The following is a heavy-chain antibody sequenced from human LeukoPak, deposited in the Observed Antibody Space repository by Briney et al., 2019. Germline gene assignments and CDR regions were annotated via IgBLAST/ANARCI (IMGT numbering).Heavy chain of an antibody. D-gene: IGHD4-23*01. Sequence: GGSLRLSCAASGFTFSRYWMHWVRQAPGKGLVWVSRINSDGSSTSYADSVKGRFTISRDNAKNTLYLHMNGLRADDTAVYYCVYGGNSTSFDIWGQGTMVTVSS. V-gene: IGHV3-74*01. CDR2: INSDGSST. CDR1: GFTFSRYW. J-gene: IGHJ3*02. CDR3: VYGGNSTSFDI.